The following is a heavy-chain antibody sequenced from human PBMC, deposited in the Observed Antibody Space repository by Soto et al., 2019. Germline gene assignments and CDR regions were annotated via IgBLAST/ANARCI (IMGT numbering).Heavy chain of an antibody. V-gene: IGHV3-23*01. D-gene: IGHD2-15*01. Sequence: EVQLLESGGGLVQPGGSLRLSCAASGFTFSSYAMSWVRQAPGKGLEWVSAISGSGGSTYYADSVKGRFTISRDNSKNTLYLHMNSLRAEDTAVYYCAIRYCSGGSCYPYYFDYWGQGTLVTVSS. CDR1: GFTFSSYA. J-gene: IGHJ4*02. CDR3: AIRYCSGGSCYPYYFDY. CDR2: ISGSGGST.